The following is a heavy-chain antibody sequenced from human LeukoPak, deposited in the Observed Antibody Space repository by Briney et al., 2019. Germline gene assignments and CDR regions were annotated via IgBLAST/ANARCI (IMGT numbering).Heavy chain of an antibody. J-gene: IGHJ5*02. Sequence: GGSLRLSCAASGFTFSEARMTWVRQPPGKGLEWVGRVKRKIDGGTADYNAPVKGRFTISRDDSKSTLYLQLTSLKTEDTGVYYCTTDYTETTSWGRGTLVTVSA. D-gene: IGHD1-1*01. CDR1: GFTFSEAR. CDR2: VKRKIDGGTA. V-gene: IGHV3-15*01. CDR3: TTDYTETTS.